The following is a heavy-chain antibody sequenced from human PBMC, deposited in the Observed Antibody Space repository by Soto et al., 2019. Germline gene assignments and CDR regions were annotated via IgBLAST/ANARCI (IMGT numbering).Heavy chain of an antibody. D-gene: IGHD4-4*01. CDR2: IIPIFGTA. J-gene: IGHJ5*02. CDR1: GGTFSSYA. Sequence: QVQLVQSGAEVKKPGSSVKVSCKASGGTFSSYAISWVRQAPGQGLEWMGGIIPIFGTANYAQKFQGRVTITADESTSTAYMELISLRSEDTAVYYCARAASTVTTQPYNWFDPWGQGTLVTVSS. V-gene: IGHV1-69*01. CDR3: ARAASTVTTQPYNWFDP.